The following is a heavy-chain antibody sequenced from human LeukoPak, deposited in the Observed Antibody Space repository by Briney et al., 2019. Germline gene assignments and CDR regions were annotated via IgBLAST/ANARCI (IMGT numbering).Heavy chain of an antibody. V-gene: IGHV4-34*01. Sequence: SETLSLTCAVYGVSFSGYYWSWIRQPPGKVLEWIGEINHSGSTNYNPSLKSRVTISVDTSKNQFSLKLSSVTAADTAVYYCASMRGHCSGGSCYSPDAFDIWGQGTMVTVSS. CDR2: INHSGST. CDR1: GVSFSGYY. D-gene: IGHD2-15*01. J-gene: IGHJ3*02. CDR3: ASMRGHCSGGSCYSPDAFDI.